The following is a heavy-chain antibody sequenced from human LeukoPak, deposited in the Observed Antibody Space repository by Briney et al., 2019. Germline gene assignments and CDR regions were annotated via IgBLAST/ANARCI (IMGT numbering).Heavy chain of an antibody. CDR1: GFKFTSNW. V-gene: IGHV5-51*01. Sequence: GESLKISCKASGFKFTSNWIAWVRQMPGQGLECMGIIWPDDSDTRYSPSFQGQVVISADKSINTAYLQWSGLKASDTAVYYCARLGGYDYYAMDVWGQGTTVTVSS. J-gene: IGHJ6*02. CDR3: ARLGGYDYYAMDV. CDR2: IWPDDSDT.